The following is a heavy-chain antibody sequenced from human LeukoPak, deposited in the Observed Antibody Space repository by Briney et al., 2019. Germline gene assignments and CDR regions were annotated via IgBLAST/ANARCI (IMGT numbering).Heavy chain of an antibody. D-gene: IGHD3-22*01. CDR1: GGSISSGDYY. CDR3: ARDQRIYDSSGYYYSYAFDI. Sequence: PSETLSLTCTVSGGSISSGDYYWSWIRQPPGKGLEWIGYIYYSGSTYYNPSLKSRVTISVDTSKNQFSLKLSSVTAADTAVYYCARDQRIYDSSGYYYSYAFDIWGQGTMVTVSS. V-gene: IGHV4-30-4*01. J-gene: IGHJ3*02. CDR2: IYYSGST.